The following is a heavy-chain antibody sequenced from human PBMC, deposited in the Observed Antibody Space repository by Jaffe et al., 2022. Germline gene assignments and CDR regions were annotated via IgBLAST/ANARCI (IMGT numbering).Heavy chain of an antibody. D-gene: IGHD6-13*01. V-gene: IGHV1-2*06. Sequence: QVQLVQSGAEVKKPGASVKVSCKASGYTFTGYYMHWVRQAPGQGLEWMGRINPNSGGTNYAQKFQGRVTMTRDTSISTAYMELSRLRSDDTAVYYCARVGGSSWYTHTVHFDYWGQGTLVTVSS. J-gene: IGHJ4*02. CDR2: INPNSGGT. CDR3: ARVGGSSWYTHTVHFDY. CDR1: GYTFTGYY.